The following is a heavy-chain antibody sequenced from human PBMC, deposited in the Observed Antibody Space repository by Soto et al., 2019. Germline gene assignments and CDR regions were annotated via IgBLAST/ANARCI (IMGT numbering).Heavy chain of an antibody. V-gene: IGHV3-23*01. J-gene: IGHJ4*02. CDR2: ISSTADGT. CDR3: AQARSRERQIHY. D-gene: IGHD1-26*01. CDR1: GFTFSNYA. Sequence: EVQLLESGGGLVQPGGSLRLSCAASGFTFSNYAMGWVRQAPGKGLEWVSTISSTADGTDDADSVKGRFTISRDNSKNTLYLQMNSLRAEDTAVYYCAQARSRERQIHYWGQGTLVTVSS.